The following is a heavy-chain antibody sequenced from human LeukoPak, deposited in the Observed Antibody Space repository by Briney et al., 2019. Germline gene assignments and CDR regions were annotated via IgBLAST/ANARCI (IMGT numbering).Heavy chain of an antibody. CDR1: GFTFSTYS. D-gene: IGHD1-14*01. J-gene: IGHJ4*02. Sequence: GGSLRLSCAASGFTFSTYSMNWVRQAPGKGLEWVSYISSSGSSKYYADSVKGRFTISRDNAKNSLYLQMNSLRAEDTAVYYCARYSRLTADYRGQGTLVTVSS. V-gene: IGHV3-48*04. CDR3: ARYSRLTADY. CDR2: ISSSGSSK.